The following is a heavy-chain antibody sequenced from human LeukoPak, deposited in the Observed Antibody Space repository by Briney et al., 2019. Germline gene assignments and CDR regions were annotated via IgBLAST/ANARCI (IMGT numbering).Heavy chain of an antibody. CDR1: GYTFTRDY. J-gene: IGHJ4*02. Sequence: ASVRVSCKASGYTFTRDYIHWVRQGPGQGLEWMGVINLGGGSTVYAQKFQGRVTMTRDTSMSTVYMELNSLRSEDTAVYYCARDSSLFYESSGFHYTHFDYWGQGTLVTVSS. CDR2: INLGGGST. CDR3: ARDSSLFYESSGFHYTHFDY. D-gene: IGHD3-22*01. V-gene: IGHV1-46*01.